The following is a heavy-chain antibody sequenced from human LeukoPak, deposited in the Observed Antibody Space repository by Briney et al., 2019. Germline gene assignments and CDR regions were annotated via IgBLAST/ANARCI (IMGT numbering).Heavy chain of an antibody. CDR1: GYTLTVLS. D-gene: IGHD5-18*01. CDR2: FDPEDGET. CDR3: ATGLSRIQLWGGLGY. Sequence: ASVKVSCKVSGYTLTVLSMHWVRQAPGKGLEWMGGFDPEDGETIYAQKFQGRVTMTEDTSTDTAYMELSSLRSEDTAVYYCATGLSRIQLWGGLGYWGQGTLVTVSS. J-gene: IGHJ4*02. V-gene: IGHV1-24*01.